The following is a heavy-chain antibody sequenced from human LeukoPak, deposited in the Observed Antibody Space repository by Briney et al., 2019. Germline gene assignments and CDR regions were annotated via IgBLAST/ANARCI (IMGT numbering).Heavy chain of an antibody. Sequence: GGSLRLSCAASGFTFSSYWMSWVRQAPGKGLEWVSYISSSSSTIYYADSVKGRFTISRDNAKNSLYLQMNSLRAEDTAVYYCARGRRLGELSPLYWGQGTLVTVSS. CDR2: ISSSSSTI. V-gene: IGHV3-48*04. J-gene: IGHJ4*02. CDR3: ARGRRLGELSPLY. CDR1: GFTFSSYW. D-gene: IGHD3-16*02.